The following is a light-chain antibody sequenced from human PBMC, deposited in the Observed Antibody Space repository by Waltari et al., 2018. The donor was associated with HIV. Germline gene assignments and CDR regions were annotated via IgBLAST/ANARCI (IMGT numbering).Light chain of an antibody. V-gene: IGLV1-36*01. J-gene: IGLJ1*01. CDR3: AAWDDSLNGYV. Sequence: QSVLTQPPSVSEAPRQRVTISCSGSRSTIGNNAVTWYQQVPGKAPKLLIYFDDLLSSGVSDRFSGSKSGTSASLAIRGLQSEDEADYYCAAWDDSLNGYVFGSGTKVTVL. CDR2: FDD. CDR1: RSTIGNNA.